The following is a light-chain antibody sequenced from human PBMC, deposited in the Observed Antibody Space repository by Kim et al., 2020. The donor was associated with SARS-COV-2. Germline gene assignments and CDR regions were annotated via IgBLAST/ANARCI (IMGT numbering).Light chain of an antibody. Sequence: LSPGERATRYCRASQSVSRYFAWYQQKPGQAPRLLIYDASKRATGIPARFSGSGSGTDFTLTISSLEPEDFAVYYCQQRSNWPLTFGGGTKVDIK. CDR3: QQRSNWPLT. V-gene: IGKV3-11*01. CDR1: QSVSRY. CDR2: DAS. J-gene: IGKJ4*01.